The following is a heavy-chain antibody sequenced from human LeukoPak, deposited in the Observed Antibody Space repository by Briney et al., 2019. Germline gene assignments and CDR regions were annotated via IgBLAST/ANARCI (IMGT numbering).Heavy chain of an antibody. V-gene: IGHV3-30*18. D-gene: IGHD2-2*01. Sequence: WVSQAPGKGLEWVAVISYDGRHKHYPYSVKGRFTLSRDISTDTLWLQMDSLRTEDTAVYYCAKGPLRGTAAAIDYWGQGTLVTVSS. J-gene: IGHJ4*02. CDR2: ISYDGRHK. CDR3: AKGPLRGTAAAIDY.